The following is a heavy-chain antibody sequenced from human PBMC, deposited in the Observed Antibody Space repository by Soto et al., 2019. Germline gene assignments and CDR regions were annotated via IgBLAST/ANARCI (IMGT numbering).Heavy chain of an antibody. Sequence: GGSLRLSCAVYGFTFSSYGMSWVRQAPGKGLEWVSAISGSGGNTYYADSVKGRFTISRDNSKNTLYLQMNSLRAEDTAVYYCAAVIAPYSGYDPRGYMDVWGKGTTVTVSS. D-gene: IGHD5-12*01. CDR2: ISGSGGNT. CDR3: AAVIAPYSGYDPRGYMDV. J-gene: IGHJ6*03. CDR1: GFTFSSYG. V-gene: IGHV3-23*01.